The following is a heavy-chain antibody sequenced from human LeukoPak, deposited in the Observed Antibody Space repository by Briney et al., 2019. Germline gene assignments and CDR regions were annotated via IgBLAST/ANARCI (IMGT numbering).Heavy chain of an antibody. D-gene: IGHD3-22*01. J-gene: IGHJ6*03. Sequence: SETLSLTCTVSGGSVSSGTYYWNWIRQPPGKGLEWIGYIYYSGSTNYNPSLKSRATISIDGSKSQFSLKLSYVTAADTAVYYCARDEDNSGRYYYYMDVWGKGTTVTVSS. CDR3: ARDEDNSGRYYYYMDV. V-gene: IGHV4-61*01. CDR1: GGSVSSGTYY. CDR2: IYYSGST.